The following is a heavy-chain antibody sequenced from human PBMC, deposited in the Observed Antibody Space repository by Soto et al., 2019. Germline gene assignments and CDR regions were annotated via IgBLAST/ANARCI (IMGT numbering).Heavy chain of an antibody. Sequence: QVQLVESGGGVVQPGRSLRLSCAASGFTFSSYGMHWVRQAPGKGLEWVAVISYDGSNKYYADSVKGRFTISRDNSKNTLYLQMNSLRAEDTAVYYCAKGGWVVPAARHGYYFDYWGQGTLVTVSS. V-gene: IGHV3-30*18. CDR3: AKGGWVVPAARHGYYFDY. J-gene: IGHJ4*02. CDR1: GFTFSSYG. CDR2: ISYDGSNK. D-gene: IGHD2-2*01.